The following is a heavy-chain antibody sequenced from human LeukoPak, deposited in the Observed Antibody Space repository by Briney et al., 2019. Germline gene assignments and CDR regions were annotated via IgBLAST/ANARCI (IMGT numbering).Heavy chain of an antibody. CDR3: ARGVEPLAANTLAF. Sequence: GGSLRLSCAASGFTVITNDMSWVRQAPGKGLEWVSVLYSDGNTTYADSVQGRLSISRDNSKNNPYLEIKSLRPDDTPVYYCARGVEPLAANTLAFWGQGTLVTVSS. J-gene: IGHJ4*02. CDR1: GFTVITND. D-gene: IGHD3-16*01. V-gene: IGHV3-53*01. CDR2: LYSDGNT.